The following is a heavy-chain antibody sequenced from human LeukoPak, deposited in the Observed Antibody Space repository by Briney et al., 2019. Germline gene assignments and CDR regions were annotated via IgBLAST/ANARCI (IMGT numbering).Heavy chain of an antibody. CDR1: GGTFSSYA. CDR2: ISAYNGNT. CDR3: ARDRSSLAVSDSRTSDY. Sequence: GASVKVSCKASGGTFSSYAISWVRQAPGQGLEWMGWISAYNGNTNYAQKFQGRVTMTTDTSTSTAYMELGSLRFDDTAVYYCARDRSSLAVSDSRTSDYWGQGTLVTVSS. J-gene: IGHJ4*02. V-gene: IGHV1-18*01. D-gene: IGHD6-19*01.